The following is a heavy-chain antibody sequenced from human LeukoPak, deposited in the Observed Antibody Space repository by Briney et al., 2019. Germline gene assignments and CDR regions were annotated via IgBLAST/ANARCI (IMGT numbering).Heavy chain of an antibody. Sequence: GGSLRLSCAASGFTFDDYAMHWVRQAPGKGLEWVSGISWNSGSIGYADSVKGRFTISRDNAKNSLYLQMNSLRAEDTALYYCAKDNGGWVRGVIFRLDVWGQGTTVTVSS. CDR1: GFTFDDYA. D-gene: IGHD3-10*01. CDR3: AKDNGGWVRGVIFRLDV. CDR2: ISWNSGSI. J-gene: IGHJ6*02. V-gene: IGHV3-9*01.